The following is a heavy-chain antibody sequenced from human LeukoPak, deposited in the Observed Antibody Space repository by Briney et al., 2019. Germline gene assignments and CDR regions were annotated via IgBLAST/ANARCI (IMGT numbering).Heavy chain of an antibody. Sequence: SETLSLTCTVSGGSISSSSYYWAWIRQPPGKGLGWIASIYYSVSTYYNPSLKSRVTMSVDTSKNHFSLKLSSVTAADTAVYYCARLNKQLHFDYWGQGTLVTVSS. CDR3: ARLNKQLHFDY. CDR2: IYYSVST. D-gene: IGHD6-19*01. V-gene: IGHV4-39*02. CDR1: GGSISSSSYY. J-gene: IGHJ4*02.